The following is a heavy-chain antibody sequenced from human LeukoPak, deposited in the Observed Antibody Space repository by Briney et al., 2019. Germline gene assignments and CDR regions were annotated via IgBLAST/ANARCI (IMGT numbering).Heavy chain of an antibody. CDR3: ARARNWNDALFDY. CDR2: INHSGST. Sequence: SETLSLTCAFYGGSFSGYYWSWIRQPPGKGLEWIGEINHSGSTNYNPSLKSRVTISVDTSKNQFSLKLSSVTAADTAVYYCARARNWNDALFDYWGQGTLVTVSS. D-gene: IGHD1-1*01. J-gene: IGHJ4*02. V-gene: IGHV4-34*01. CDR1: GGSFSGYY.